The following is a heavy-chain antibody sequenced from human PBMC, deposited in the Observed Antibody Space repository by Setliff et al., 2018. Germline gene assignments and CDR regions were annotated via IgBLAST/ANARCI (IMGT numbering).Heavy chain of an antibody. V-gene: IGHV3-7*01. CDR2: INPHGSEK. Sequence: GGSLRLSCTASGLSYSNYWVSWVRQAPGKGLEWLASINPHGSEKYYVYSVKGRFTISRDNAKNSLSLQMNSLRAEDTSVYYCAGDSLFYFDYWGQGALVTVSS. J-gene: IGHJ4*02. CDR3: AGDSLFYFDY. CDR1: GLSYSNYW.